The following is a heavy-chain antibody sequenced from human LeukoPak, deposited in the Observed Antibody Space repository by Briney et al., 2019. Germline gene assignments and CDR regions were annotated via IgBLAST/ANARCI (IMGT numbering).Heavy chain of an antibody. Sequence: GGSLRLSCAASGFTFSNYGMHWVRQAPGKGLEWVAVIWYDGSNKYYADSVKGRFTISRDNSKNTLYLQMNSLRAEDTAVYYCAKEDDSWGPNNLDLWGQGTMVTVSS. V-gene: IGHV3-33*06. D-gene: IGHD7-27*01. J-gene: IGHJ3*01. CDR1: GFTFSNYG. CDR3: AKEDDSWGPNNLDL. CDR2: IWYDGSNK.